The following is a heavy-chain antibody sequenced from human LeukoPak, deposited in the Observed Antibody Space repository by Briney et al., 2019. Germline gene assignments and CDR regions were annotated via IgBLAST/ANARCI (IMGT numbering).Heavy chain of an antibody. J-gene: IGHJ3*02. CDR3: ARRLDIVVVVAATNAFDI. CDR1: GGSISSSSYY. CDR2: IYYSGST. D-gene: IGHD2-15*01. V-gene: IGHV4-39*01. Sequence: PSETLSLTCTVSGGSISSSSYYWGWIRQPPGKGLEWIGSIYYSGSTYYNPSLKSRVTISVDTSKNQFSLKLSSVTAADTAVYYCARRLDIVVVVAATNAFDIWGQGTMVTVSS.